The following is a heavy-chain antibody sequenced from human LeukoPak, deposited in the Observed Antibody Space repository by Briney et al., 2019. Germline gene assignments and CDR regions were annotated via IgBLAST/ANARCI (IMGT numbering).Heavy chain of an antibody. J-gene: IGHJ6*02. Sequence: GASVKVSCKASGYTFTSYGISWVRQAPGQGLEWMGWISAYNGNTNYAQKLQGRVTMTTDTSTSTAYMELRSLRSDDTDVYYCARDWNPLEGYYGMDVWGQGTTVTVSS. V-gene: IGHV1-18*01. D-gene: IGHD1-1*01. CDR2: ISAYNGNT. CDR3: ARDWNPLEGYYGMDV. CDR1: GYTFTSYG.